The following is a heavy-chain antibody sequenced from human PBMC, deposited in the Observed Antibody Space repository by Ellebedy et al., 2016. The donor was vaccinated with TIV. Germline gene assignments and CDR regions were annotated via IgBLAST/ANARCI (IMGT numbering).Heavy chain of an antibody. CDR1: GFTFSSYA. V-gene: IGHV3-23*01. Sequence: GGSLRLSXAASGFTFSSYAMSWVRQAPGKGLEWVSAISGSGGSTYYADSVKGRFTISRDNSKNTLYLQMNSLRAEDTAVYYCAKGRVAVAEASLDYWGQGTLVTVSS. J-gene: IGHJ4*02. D-gene: IGHD6-19*01. CDR3: AKGRVAVAEASLDY. CDR2: ISGSGGST.